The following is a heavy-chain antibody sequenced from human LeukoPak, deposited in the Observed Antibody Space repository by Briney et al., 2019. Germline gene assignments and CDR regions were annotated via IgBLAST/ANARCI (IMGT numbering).Heavy chain of an antibody. CDR1: GFTFDDYG. D-gene: IGHD3-10*01. V-gene: IGHV3-20*01. J-gene: IGHJ4*02. CDR3: ARSGDHYGSGSYVVY. Sequence: GGSLRLSCAASGFTFDDYGMSWVRQAPGKGLEWVSGINWNGGSTGYADSVKGRFTISRDNAKNSLYLQMNSLRAEDTALYHCARSGDHYGSGSYVVYWGQGALVTVSS. CDR2: INWNGGST.